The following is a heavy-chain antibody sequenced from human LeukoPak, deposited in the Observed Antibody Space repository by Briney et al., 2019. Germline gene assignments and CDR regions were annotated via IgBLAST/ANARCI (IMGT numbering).Heavy chain of an antibody. J-gene: IGHJ4*02. CDR2: INHSGST. D-gene: IGHD5-18*01. Sequence: SETLSLTCAVYGGSFSGYYWSWIRQPPGKGLEWIGEINHSGSTNYNPSLKSRVTISVDTSKNQFSLKLSSVTAADTAVYYCARVGDTAMGYWGQGTLVTVSS. V-gene: IGHV4-34*01. CDR1: GGSFSGYY. CDR3: ARVGDTAMGY.